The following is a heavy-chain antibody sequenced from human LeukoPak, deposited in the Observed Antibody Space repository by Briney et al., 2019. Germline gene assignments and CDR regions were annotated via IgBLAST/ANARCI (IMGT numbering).Heavy chain of an antibody. D-gene: IGHD5-18*01. CDR2: IIPILGIA. CDR3: ARVAMVESWFDP. J-gene: IGHJ5*02. Sequence: ASVKVSCKASGYTFTSYGISWVRQAPGQGLEWMGRIIPILGIANYAQKFQGRVTITADKSTSTAYMELSSLRSEDTAVYYCARVAMVESWFDPWGRGTLVTVSS. V-gene: IGHV1-69*04. CDR1: GYTFTSYG.